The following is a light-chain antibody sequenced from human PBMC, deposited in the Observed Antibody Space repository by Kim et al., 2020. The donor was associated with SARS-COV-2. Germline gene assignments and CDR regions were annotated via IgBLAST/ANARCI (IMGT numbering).Light chain of an antibody. CDR2: GAS. V-gene: IGKV3-20*01. CDR1: QSVSSSY. Sequence: SPGERATLSGRASQSVSSSYLAWYQQKPGQTPRLLIYGASSRATDIPDRFSGSGSGTDFTLTISRLEAEDFAVYYCQQYGNSPLTFGGGTKVDIK. CDR3: QQYGNSPLT. J-gene: IGKJ4*01.